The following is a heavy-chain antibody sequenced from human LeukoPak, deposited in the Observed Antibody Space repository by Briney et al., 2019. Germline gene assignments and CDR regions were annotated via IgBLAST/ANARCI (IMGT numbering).Heavy chain of an antibody. CDR1: GYTFTNYG. J-gene: IGHJ4*02. D-gene: IGHD3-22*01. V-gene: IGHV1-58*01. Sequence: SVKVSCKASGYTFTNYGLSWVRQAPGQGLEWIGWIVVGSGNTNYAQKFQERVTITRDMSTSTAYMELSSLRSEDTAVYYCAAITSSGYYSDYWGQGTLVTVSS. CDR3: AAITSSGYYSDY. CDR2: IVVGSGNT.